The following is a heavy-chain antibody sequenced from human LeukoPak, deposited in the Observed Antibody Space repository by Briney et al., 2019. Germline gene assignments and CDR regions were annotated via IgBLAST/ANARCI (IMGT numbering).Heavy chain of an antibody. CDR1: GFTFSRYW. CDR2: IMKDGSEK. Sequence: SGGSLRLSCAASGFTFSRYWMTWVRQAPGKGLEWVANIMKDGSEKNYVDSGKGRFTITRASAKTSLSLQMNSLRPEDTAVFYCARDNYGSGSYYTYFDYWGQGTLVTVSS. J-gene: IGHJ4*02. CDR3: ARDNYGSGSYYTYFDY. V-gene: IGHV3-7*01. D-gene: IGHD3-10*01.